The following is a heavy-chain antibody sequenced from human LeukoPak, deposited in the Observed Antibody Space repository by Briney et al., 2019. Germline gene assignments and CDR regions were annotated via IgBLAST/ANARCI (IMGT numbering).Heavy chain of an antibody. CDR2: IYPVDSKT. D-gene: IGHD6-13*01. CDR1: GYNFTTYW. V-gene: IGHV5-51*01. CDR3: ASSDIAAAGIFDY. J-gene: IGHJ4*02. Sequence: GESLKISCKGSGYNFTTYWIGWVRQMPGKGLEWMGIIYPVDSKTRYSPSFQGQVTISADKSISTAYLQWSSLKASDTAMYYCASSDIAAAGIFDYWGQGTLVTVSS.